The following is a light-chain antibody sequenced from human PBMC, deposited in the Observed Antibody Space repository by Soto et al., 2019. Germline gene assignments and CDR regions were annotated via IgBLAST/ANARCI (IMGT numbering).Light chain of an antibody. CDR1: SSDVGGYNY. J-gene: IGLJ2*01. CDR2: DVS. V-gene: IGLV2-14*01. Sequence: QSVLTQPASVSGSPGQSITISCTGTSSDVGGYNYVSWYQQHPGKAPKLMIYDVSNRPSGVSNRFSGSKSGNTASLTISGLQAEDGADYYCSSYTSSSTLEVFGGGTKLTAL. CDR3: SSYTSSSTLEV.